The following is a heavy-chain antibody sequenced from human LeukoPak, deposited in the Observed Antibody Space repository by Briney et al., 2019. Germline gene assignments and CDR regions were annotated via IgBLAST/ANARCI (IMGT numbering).Heavy chain of an antibody. Sequence: HPGGSLRLSCAASGFTFSSYAMSWVRQAPGKGLEWVAVISYDGSNKYYADSVKGRFTISRDNSKNTLYLQMNSLRAEDTAVYYCARVREMALQTAHFDYWGQGTLVTVSS. CDR2: ISYDGSNK. V-gene: IGHV3-30*04. CDR1: GFTFSSYA. D-gene: IGHD5-24*01. CDR3: ARVREMALQTAHFDY. J-gene: IGHJ4*02.